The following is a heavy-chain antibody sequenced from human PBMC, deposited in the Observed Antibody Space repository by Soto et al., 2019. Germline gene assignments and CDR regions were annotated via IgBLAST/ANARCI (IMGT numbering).Heavy chain of an antibody. J-gene: IGHJ4*02. CDR2: IYTGGSA. CDR1: GFTISNSY. CDR3: ARATRYFGSFDY. Sequence: GGSLRLSCAASGFTISNSYMTWVRQAPGKGLGWVSVIYTGGSAYYADSVKGRSTISRDASKNTLYLQVNSLRAEDTAVYYCARATRYFGSFDYWGQGILVTVSS. V-gene: IGHV3-53*01. D-gene: IGHD2-2*01.